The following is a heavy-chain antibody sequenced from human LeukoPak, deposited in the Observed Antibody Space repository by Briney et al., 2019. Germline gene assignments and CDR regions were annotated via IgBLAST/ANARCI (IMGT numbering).Heavy chain of an antibody. D-gene: IGHD1-26*01. CDR1: GGTFSSYT. J-gene: IGHJ4*02. Sequence: ASVKVSCKASGGTFSSYTISWVRQAPGQGLEWMGRIIPILGIANYAQKFQGRVTITADESTSTAYMELSSLRSEDTAVYYCATGGEYSGRSWFDYWGQGTLVTVSS. CDR2: IIPILGIA. CDR3: ATGGEYSGRSWFDY. V-gene: IGHV1-69*02.